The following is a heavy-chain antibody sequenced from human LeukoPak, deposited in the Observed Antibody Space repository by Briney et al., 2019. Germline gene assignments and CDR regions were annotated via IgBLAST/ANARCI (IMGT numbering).Heavy chain of an antibody. CDR2: IRSKANSYAT. J-gene: IGHJ3*02. CDR3: TSTIAVAGLDDAFDI. D-gene: IGHD6-19*01. CDR1: GFTFSGSA. Sequence: GGSLRLSCAASGFTFSGSAMHWVRQASGKGLEWVGRIRSKANSYATAYAASVKGRFTISRDDSKNTAYLQMNSLKTEDTAVYYCTSTIAVAGLDDAFDIWGQGTMVTVSS. V-gene: IGHV3-73*01.